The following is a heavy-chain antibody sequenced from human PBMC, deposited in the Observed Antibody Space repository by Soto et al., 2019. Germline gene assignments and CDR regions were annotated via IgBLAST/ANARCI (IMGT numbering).Heavy chain of an antibody. J-gene: IGHJ6*03. Sequence: PGGSLRLSCAASGFTFSSYGMHWVRQAPGKGLEWVAVIWYDGSNKYYADSVKGRFTISRDNSKNTLYLQMNSLRAEDTAVYYCARGEDDGYYYYMDVWGKGTTVTVSS. CDR2: IWYDGSNK. V-gene: IGHV3-33*01. CDR3: ARGEDDGYYYYMDV. D-gene: IGHD1-1*01. CDR1: GFTFSSYG.